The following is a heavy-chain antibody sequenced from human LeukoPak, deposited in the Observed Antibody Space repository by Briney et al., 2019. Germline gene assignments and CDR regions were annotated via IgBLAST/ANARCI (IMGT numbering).Heavy chain of an antibody. CDR3: ARDYLLYDTSGYYYLLRY. CDR1: GYSFTGYY. J-gene: IGHJ4*02. Sequence: GASVKVSCKPSGYSFTGYYMHWVRQAPGQGREWMGWINPNSGGTGYAQKFQGRVTMTRDTSISTAYMELSRLRSDDTAVYYCARDYLLYDTSGYYYLLRYWGQGTLVTVSS. CDR2: INPNSGGT. V-gene: IGHV1-2*02. D-gene: IGHD3-22*01.